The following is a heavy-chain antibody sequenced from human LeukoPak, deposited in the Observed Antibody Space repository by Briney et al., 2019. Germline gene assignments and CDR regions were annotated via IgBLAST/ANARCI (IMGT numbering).Heavy chain of an antibody. D-gene: IGHD4-17*01. CDR3: AGSVTTPGLNYCFDF. CDR2: IITNSNYT. Sequence: GGSLRLSCVASGFTFSSYNMNWVRQAPGKGLEWVSYIITNSNYTDYADSVKGRFTISRDNAKNSLYLQTNSLRAEDTAVYYCAGSVTTPGLNYCFDFWGQGTLVTVSS. J-gene: IGHJ4*02. CDR1: GFTFSSYN. V-gene: IGHV3-21*01.